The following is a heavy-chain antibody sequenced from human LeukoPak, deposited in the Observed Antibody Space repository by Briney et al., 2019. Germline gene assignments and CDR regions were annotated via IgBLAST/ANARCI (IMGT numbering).Heavy chain of an antibody. D-gene: IGHD6-19*01. CDR1: GGSFSGYY. Sequence: SETLSLTCAVYGGSFSGYYWSWIRQPPGKGLEWIGRIYTSGSTNYNPSLKSRVTISVDTSKNQFSLKLSSVTAADTAVYYCARVSGYSSGATFDYWGQGTLVTVSS. J-gene: IGHJ4*02. CDR2: IYTSGST. CDR3: ARVSGYSSGATFDY. V-gene: IGHV4-59*10.